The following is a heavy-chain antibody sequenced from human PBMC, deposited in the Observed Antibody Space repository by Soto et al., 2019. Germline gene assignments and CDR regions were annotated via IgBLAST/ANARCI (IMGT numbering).Heavy chain of an antibody. Sequence: GGSLRLSCAASGFTFSSYAMSWVRQAPGKGLEWVSGISGSGVSTFYADSVKGRFTISRDNSKNTLYLQMNSLRAEDTAVYSCAKGSDIVVVVAASDYWGQGTLVTVSS. CDR3: AKGSDIVVVVAASDY. CDR1: GFTFSSYA. D-gene: IGHD2-15*01. V-gene: IGHV3-23*01. CDR2: ISGSGVST. J-gene: IGHJ4*02.